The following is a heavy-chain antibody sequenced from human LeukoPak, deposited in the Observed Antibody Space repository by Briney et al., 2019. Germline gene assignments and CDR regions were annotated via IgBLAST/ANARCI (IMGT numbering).Heavy chain of an antibody. CDR2: IKQDGSEK. D-gene: IGHD6-19*01. V-gene: IGHV3-7*01. Sequence: GGSLRLSCAASGFTFSSYGMSWVRQAPGKGLEWVANIKQDGSEKYYVDSVKGRFTISRDNAKNSLYLQMNSLRAEDTAVYYCARDSRSIAVAGIFHYWGQGTLVTVSS. CDR3: ARDSRSIAVAGIFHY. CDR1: GFTFSSYG. J-gene: IGHJ4*02.